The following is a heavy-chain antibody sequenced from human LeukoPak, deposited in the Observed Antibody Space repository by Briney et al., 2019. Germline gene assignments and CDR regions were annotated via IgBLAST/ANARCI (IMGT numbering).Heavy chain of an antibody. D-gene: IGHD2-2*01. J-gene: IGHJ6*02. V-gene: IGHV3-23*01. Sequence: GGSLRLSCAASGFTFSSYAMSWVRQAPGKGLEWVSAISGSGGSTYYADSVKGRFTISRDNSKNTLYLQMNSLRAEDTAVYYCARDRVDVVVPSSYYYYYGMDVWGQGTTVTVSS. CDR2: ISGSGGST. CDR1: GFTFSSYA. CDR3: ARDRVDVVVPSSYYYYYGMDV.